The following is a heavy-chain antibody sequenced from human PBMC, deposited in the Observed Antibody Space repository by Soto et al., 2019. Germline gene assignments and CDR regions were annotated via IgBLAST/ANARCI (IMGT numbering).Heavy chain of an antibody. CDR2: IYYSGST. J-gene: IGHJ5*02. V-gene: IGHV4-59*01. D-gene: IGHD6-6*01. CDR1: GGSISSYY. CDR3: ARERPDGARLVP. Sequence: PSETLSLTCTVSGGSISSYYWSWIRQPPGKGLEWIGYIYYSGSTNYNPSLKSRVTISVDTSKNQFSLKLSSVTDADTAVYYCARERPDGARLVPCGQPTLVTVSS.